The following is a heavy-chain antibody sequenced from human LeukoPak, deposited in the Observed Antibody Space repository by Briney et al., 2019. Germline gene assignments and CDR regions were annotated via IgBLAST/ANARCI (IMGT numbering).Heavy chain of an antibody. J-gene: IGHJ4*02. V-gene: IGHV3-48*03. Sequence: SGGSLRLSCAASGFTFSSYEMNWVRQAPGKGLEWVSYISSSGSTIYYADSVKGRFTISRDNAKNSLYLHMNSLRAEDTAVYFCARETHPAAAVDYWGQGTLVTVSS. CDR3: ARETHPAAAVDY. CDR1: GFTFSSYE. D-gene: IGHD6-13*01. CDR2: ISSSGSTI.